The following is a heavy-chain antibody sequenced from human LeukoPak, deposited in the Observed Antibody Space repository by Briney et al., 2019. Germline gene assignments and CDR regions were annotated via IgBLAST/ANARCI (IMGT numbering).Heavy chain of an antibody. CDR3: ARNEGGMVADAFDI. D-gene: IGHD2-15*01. V-gene: IGHV4-28*01. CDR1: GFTFSSYSM. CDR2: IYYSGST. Sequence: LRLSCAASGFTFSSYSMNWVRQAPGKGLEWIGYIYYSGSTYYNPSLKSRVTMSVDTSKNQFSLKLSSVTAVDTAVYYCARNEGGMVADAFDIWGQGTMVTVSS. J-gene: IGHJ3*02.